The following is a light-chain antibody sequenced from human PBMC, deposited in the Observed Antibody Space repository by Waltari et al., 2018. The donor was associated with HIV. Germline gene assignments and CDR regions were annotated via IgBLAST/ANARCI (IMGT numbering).Light chain of an antibody. CDR2: DVS. Sequence: QSALTQPRSVSGSPGQSVTISCTGTSSDVGGYNYVSWYQQHPGKAPKLMIYDVSKQPAGVRDGCSGSKTGNTASLTISGVQAEEEADYYCCSYAGSYTYVVFGGGTKLTVL. CDR1: SSDVGGYNY. V-gene: IGLV2-11*01. J-gene: IGLJ2*01. CDR3: CSYAGSYTYVV.